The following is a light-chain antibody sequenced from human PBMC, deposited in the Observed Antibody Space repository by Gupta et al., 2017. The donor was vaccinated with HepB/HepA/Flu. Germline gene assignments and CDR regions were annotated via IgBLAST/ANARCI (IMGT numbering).Light chain of an antibody. CDR2: GAS. Sequence: DIQMTQPPSSLSASVGDRVDITCRASQNINSYLNWHQQRPGKAPKLLIYGASSPQGGVPSRFSGSGSATHITLIVSMLQPEDFATYYSQQSDTIPRTFGHGTKVDFK. CDR3: QQSDTIPRT. J-gene: IGKJ3*01. V-gene: IGKV1-39*01. CDR1: QNINSY.